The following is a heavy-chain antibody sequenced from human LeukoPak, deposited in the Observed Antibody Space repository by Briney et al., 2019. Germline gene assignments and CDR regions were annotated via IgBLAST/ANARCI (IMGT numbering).Heavy chain of an antibody. CDR1: GGSFSGYY. CDR2: INHSGST. D-gene: IGHD2-2*02. Sequence: PSETLSLTCAVYGGSFSGYYWSWIRQPPGKGLEWIGEINHSGSTNYNPSLKSRVTISVDTSKNQFSLTLGSVTAADTAVFYCARVPPRYCSSTSGYIRATGTFDPSGQRTPVTASS. CDR3: ARVPPRYCSSTSGYIRATGTFDP. V-gene: IGHV4-34*01. J-gene: IGHJ5*02.